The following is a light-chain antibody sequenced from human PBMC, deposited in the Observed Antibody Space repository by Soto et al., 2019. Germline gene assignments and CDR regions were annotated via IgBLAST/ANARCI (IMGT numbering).Light chain of an antibody. CDR2: GVY. Sequence: IVLTQSPGTLSLSPGERATLPFRASQTGIKSYLAWYQHKSGQAPRLLIYGVYTRASGIPARLSGSGYGTELTLTITRLENEDSAVYLCQHYDYSKWTFGHGTKVDIK. V-gene: IGKV3-20*01. CDR3: QHYDYSKWT. CDR1: QTGIKSY. J-gene: IGKJ1*01.